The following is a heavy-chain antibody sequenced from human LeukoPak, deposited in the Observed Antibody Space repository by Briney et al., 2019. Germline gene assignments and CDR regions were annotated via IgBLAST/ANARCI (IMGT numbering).Heavy chain of an antibody. CDR2: IRHDGINK. J-gene: IGHJ4*02. D-gene: IGHD3-10*01. Sequence: GESLRLSCAASGFTFSTYGIHWVRQAPGKGLKWVAFIRHDGINKYYADSVKGRFTISRDNSKNTLSLQMNSLGEEDTAMYYCVEEGFGDWGQGTLVTVSS. CDR3: VEEGFGD. CDR1: GFTFSTYG. V-gene: IGHV3-30*02.